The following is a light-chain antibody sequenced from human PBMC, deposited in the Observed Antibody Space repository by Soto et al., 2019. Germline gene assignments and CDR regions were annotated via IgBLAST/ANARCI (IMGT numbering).Light chain of an antibody. V-gene: IGKV3-20*01. CDR1: QSISSTY. J-gene: IGKJ1*01. CDR3: QQYGSSPWT. Sequence: EIVLTQSPGTLSLSPGERATLSCRASQSISSTYLAWYQQKAGQAPRLIVYGTSSRATGIPDRFSGSGSETDFTLTVSRLEPEDFAVYYCQQYGSSPWTFGQGTKV. CDR2: GTS.